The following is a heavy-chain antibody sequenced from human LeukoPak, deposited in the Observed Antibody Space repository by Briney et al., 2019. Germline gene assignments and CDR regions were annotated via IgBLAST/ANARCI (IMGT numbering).Heavy chain of an antibody. CDR1: GCTLSSYW. CDR3: ASDDGQD. Sequence: GGSLRLSCAASGCTLSSYWMNWVRQAPGKGLEWVANIKQDGSEIYYVDSVKGRFTISRDNAKNSLYLQMTSLRAEDTAVYYCASDDGQDWGQGPLVTVSS. D-gene: IGHD5-24*01. J-gene: IGHJ4*02. CDR2: IKQDGSEI. V-gene: IGHV3-7*01.